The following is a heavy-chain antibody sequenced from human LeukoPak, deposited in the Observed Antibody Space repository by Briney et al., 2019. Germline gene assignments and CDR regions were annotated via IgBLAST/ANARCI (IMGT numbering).Heavy chain of an antibody. CDR1: GFTFSSFG. Sequence: GGSLRLSCAASGFTFSSFGMSWVRQAPGKGLEWVASIKQDGSVQNYVDSVRGRFTVSRDNAKNSLYLQMNSLAADDTALYYCERYPHLWGQATLVTVSS. V-gene: IGHV3-7*01. J-gene: IGHJ1*01. CDR3: ERYPHL. D-gene: IGHD5-24*01. CDR2: IKQDGSVQ.